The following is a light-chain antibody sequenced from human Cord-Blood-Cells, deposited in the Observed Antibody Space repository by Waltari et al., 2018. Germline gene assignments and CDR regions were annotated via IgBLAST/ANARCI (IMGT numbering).Light chain of an antibody. CDR1: QSVSSY. CDR3: QQRSNWPPT. Sequence: ELVVIQTPATLPLSPGDRATRSCRASQSVSSYLAWYPQKPGLAPRLLIYDASNRATGIPARFSGSGSGTDFTLTISSLEPEDCAVYYCQQRSNWPPTFGGGTKVEIK. J-gene: IGKJ4*01. CDR2: DAS. V-gene: IGKV3-11*01.